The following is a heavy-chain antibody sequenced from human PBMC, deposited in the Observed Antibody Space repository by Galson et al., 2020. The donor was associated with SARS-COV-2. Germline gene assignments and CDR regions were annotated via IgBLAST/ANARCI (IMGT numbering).Heavy chain of an antibody. CDR1: GGSISSYY. V-gene: IGHV4-59*08. J-gene: IGHJ4*02. Sequence: SETLSLTCTVSGGSISSYYWGWIRQPPGKGLEWIGYIYYSGSTNFNPSLKSRVTMSVDTSKNQFSLKLSSVTAADTAVYYCARHGYGGKEVPGLDYWGQGTLVTVSS. CDR2: IYYSGST. D-gene: IGHD2-15*01. CDR3: ARHGYGGKEVPGLDY.